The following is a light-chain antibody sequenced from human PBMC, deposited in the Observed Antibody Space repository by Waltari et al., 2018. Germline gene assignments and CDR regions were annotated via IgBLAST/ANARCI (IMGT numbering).Light chain of an antibody. V-gene: IGKV3-20*01. CDR2: GAS. CDR3: QHYVRLPVT. Sequence: EIVLTQSPGTLSLSPGERVILSCRVSQSVSRALAWYQQKPGQAPRLLIYGASNRATGIPDRFSGSGSGTDFSLTSSRLEPEDFAGYYCQHYVRLPVTFGQGTKVEIK. J-gene: IGKJ1*01. CDR1: QSVSRA.